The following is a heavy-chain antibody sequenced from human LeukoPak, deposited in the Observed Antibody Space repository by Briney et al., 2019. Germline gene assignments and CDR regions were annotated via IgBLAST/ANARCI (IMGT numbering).Heavy chain of an antibody. D-gene: IGHD3-3*01. CDR3: ARVRASYYDFWSGYPYYFDY. V-gene: IGHV1-18*01. CDR2: ISAYNGNT. CDR1: VYTFTSYG. J-gene: IGHJ4*02. Sequence: ASVKVSCKASVYTFTSYGISWVRQAPGQGRECMGWISAYNGNTNYAQKLQGRVTMTTDTSTSTAYMELRSLRSDDTAAYYCARVRASYYDFWSGYPYYFDYWGQGTLVTVSS.